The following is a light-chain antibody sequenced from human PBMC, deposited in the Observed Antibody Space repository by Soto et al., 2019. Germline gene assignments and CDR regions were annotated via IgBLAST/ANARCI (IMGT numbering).Light chain of an antibody. CDR3: QTWGTGIQAV. CDR2: LNSDGSH. Sequence: QSVLTQSPSASASLGASVKLTCTLSSGHSSYAIAWHQQQPGKGPRYLMKLNSDGSHSKGDGIPDRFSGSSSGAERYPTISSLQSEDEADYYCQTWGTGIQAVFGGGTQLTVL. J-gene: IGLJ7*01. CDR1: SGHSSYA. V-gene: IGLV4-69*01.